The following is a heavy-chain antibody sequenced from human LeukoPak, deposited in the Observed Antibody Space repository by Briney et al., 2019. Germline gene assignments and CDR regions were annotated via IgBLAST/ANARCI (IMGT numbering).Heavy chain of an antibody. CDR2: IRSKPHSYAT. J-gene: IGHJ3*02. CDR3: TRHGGRDYYDSTEDAFDI. Sequence: GGSLRLSCAASGFTFSGSAMHWVRQAAGKGLEWVGRIRSKPHSYATAYAASVKGRFTISRDDSKNMAYLQVNSLKTEDTAVYYCTRHGGRDYYDSTEDAFDIRGQGTMVTVSS. D-gene: IGHD3-22*01. V-gene: IGHV3-73*01. CDR1: GFTFSGSA.